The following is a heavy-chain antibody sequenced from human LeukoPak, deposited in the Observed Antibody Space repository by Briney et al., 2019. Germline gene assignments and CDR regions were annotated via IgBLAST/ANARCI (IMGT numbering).Heavy chain of an antibody. CDR1: GFSFSTYD. J-gene: IGHJ4*02. D-gene: IGHD3-10*01. CDR2: ITSTSNHV. V-gene: IGHV3-21*01. CDR3: ARVYSANGYGSGYYDY. Sequence: GGSLRLSCVASGFSFSTYDMNWVRQAPGKGLEWVSAITSTSNHVNYADSVKGRFTISRDSANNSLYLQMNSLRAEDTAVYYCARVYSANGYGSGYYDYWGQGTLVTVSS.